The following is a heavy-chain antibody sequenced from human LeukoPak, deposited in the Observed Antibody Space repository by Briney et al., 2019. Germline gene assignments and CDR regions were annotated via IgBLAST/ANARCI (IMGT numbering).Heavy chain of an antibody. CDR3: ATNYDFLTGYSNTYFDY. Sequence: GVSVKVSCKTSGYTFIAYYMHWVRQAPGQGLEWMGVINPSGDTTSYAQKFQGRVTMTRDTSTSTVYMDLSSLRSADTAVYYCATNYDFLTGYSNTYFDYWGQGTLVTVSS. J-gene: IGHJ4*02. CDR2: INPSGDTT. CDR1: GYTFIAYY. V-gene: IGHV1-46*01. D-gene: IGHD3-9*01.